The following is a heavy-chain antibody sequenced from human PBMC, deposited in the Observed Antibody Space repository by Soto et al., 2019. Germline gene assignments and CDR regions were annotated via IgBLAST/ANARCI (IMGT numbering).Heavy chain of an antibody. J-gene: IGHJ4*02. CDR1: GFTFSNSA. CDR2: IGGRGGST. V-gene: IGHV3-23*01. CDR3: AKDTGRGGGSVFDY. Sequence: VQLLESGGGLVQPGGSLRLSCAASGFTFSNSAMSWVRQAPGKGLEWVSAIGGRGGSTYYADSVKGRFTISRDDSKNTLYLQMSSPRAEDTALYYCAKDTGRGGGSVFDYWGQGTLVTVSS. D-gene: IGHD2-15*01.